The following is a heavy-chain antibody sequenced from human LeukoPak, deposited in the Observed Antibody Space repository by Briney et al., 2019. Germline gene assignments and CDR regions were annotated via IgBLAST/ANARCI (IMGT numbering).Heavy chain of an antibody. CDR3: ARADDYYYYMDV. CDR2: IYYSGST. Sequence: SETLSLTCTVSGGSISSYYWSWIRQPPGMGLEWIGYIYYSGSTNYNPSLKSRVTISVDTSKNQFSLKLSSVTAADTAVYYCARADDYYYYMDVWGKGTTVTVSS. J-gene: IGHJ6*03. V-gene: IGHV4-59*01. CDR1: GGSISSYY.